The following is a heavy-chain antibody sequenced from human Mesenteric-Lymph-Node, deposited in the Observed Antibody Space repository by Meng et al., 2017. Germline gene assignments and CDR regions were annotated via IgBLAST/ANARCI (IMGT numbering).Heavy chain of an antibody. D-gene: IGHD2-2*01. CDR3: AKEYGSSFRGRFDY. CDR1: GFTFSSYA. CDR2: LSGSGGST. Sequence: GESLKISCAASGFTFSSYAMSWVRQAPGKGLEWISGLSGSGGSTDYADSVKGRSTISRDTSKNTLYLEMNSLRAEDTAVYYCAKEYGSSFRGRFDYWGQGTLVTVSS. J-gene: IGHJ4*02. V-gene: IGHV3-23*01.